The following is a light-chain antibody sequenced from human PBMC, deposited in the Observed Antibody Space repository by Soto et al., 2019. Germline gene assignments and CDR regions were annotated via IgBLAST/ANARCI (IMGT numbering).Light chain of an antibody. CDR3: QSYDSSVNGGV. Sequence: QSVLTQPPSVSGAPGQRVTISCTGSNSNIGAGYDVHWYQQLPGTAPKLLIYTNSNRPSGVPDRISGSKSATSASLAITGLQAEDEADYYCQSYDSSVNGGVFGGGTKLTVL. CDR2: TNS. CDR1: NSNIGAGYD. J-gene: IGLJ3*02. V-gene: IGLV1-40*01.